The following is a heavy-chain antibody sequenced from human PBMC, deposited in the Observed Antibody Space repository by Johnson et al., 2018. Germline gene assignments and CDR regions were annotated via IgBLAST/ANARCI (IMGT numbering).Heavy chain of an antibody. CDR2: ISYDGSNK. CDR1: GFTFSSYG. V-gene: IGHV3-30*18. D-gene: IGHD1-14*01. Sequence: QVQLVESGGGVVQPGRSLRLSCAASGFTFSSYGMNWVRQAPGKGLEWVAVISYDGSNKYYAESVKGRFNISRDNSKNTLDLPMNSLRAEDTAVYYCAKGEPYNCCPADDAFDIWGQGTMVTVSS. J-gene: IGHJ3*02. CDR3: AKGEPYNCCPADDAFDI.